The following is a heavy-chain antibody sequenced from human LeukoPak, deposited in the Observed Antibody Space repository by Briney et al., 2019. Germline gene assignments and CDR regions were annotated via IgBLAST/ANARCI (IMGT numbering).Heavy chain of an antibody. CDR3: AKGLLSSLVTMIAAYFDY. CDR2: ISGSGGST. V-gene: IGHV3-23*01. J-gene: IGHJ4*02. D-gene: IGHD3-22*01. CDR1: GFAFSSYA. Sequence: GGSLRLSCAASGFAFSSYAMSWVRQAPGKGLEWVSAISGSGGSTYYADSVKGRFTISRDNSKNTLYLQMNSLRAEDTAVYYCAKGLLSSLVTMIAAYFDYWGQGTLVTVSS.